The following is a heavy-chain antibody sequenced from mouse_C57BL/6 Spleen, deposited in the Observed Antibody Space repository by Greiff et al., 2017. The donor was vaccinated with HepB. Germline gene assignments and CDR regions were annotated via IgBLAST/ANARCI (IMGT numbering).Heavy chain of an antibody. V-gene: IGHV1-42*01. CDR1: GYSFTGYY. J-gene: IGHJ1*03. CDR2: INPSTGGT. Sequence: EVQLQESGPELVKPGASVKISCKASGYSFTGYYMNWVKQSPEKSLEWIGEINPSTGGTTYNQKFKAKATLTVDKSSSTAYMQLKSLTSEDSAVYYCASGPVAPYWYFDVWGTGTTVTVSS. CDR3: ASGPVAPYWYFDV.